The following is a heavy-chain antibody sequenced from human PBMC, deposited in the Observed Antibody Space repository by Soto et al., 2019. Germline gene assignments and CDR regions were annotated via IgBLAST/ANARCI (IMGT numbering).Heavy chain of an antibody. CDR1: GVSISPHY. CDR2: VYYTGRT. J-gene: IGHJ6*02. CDR3: ARAFDGMDV. Sequence: QMQLQESGPGLVKPSETLSLTCTVSGVSISPHYWNWIRQPPGKGLEWIGFVYYTGRTNYNPSLKGRFTISLATSKNQFSLKLSSVTAADTAVYYCARAFDGMDVWGRGTTVTVSS. V-gene: IGHV4-59*11. D-gene: IGHD3-10*01.